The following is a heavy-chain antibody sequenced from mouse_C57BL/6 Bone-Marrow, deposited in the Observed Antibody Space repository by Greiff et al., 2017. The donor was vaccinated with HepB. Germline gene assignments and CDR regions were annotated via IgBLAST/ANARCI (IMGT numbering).Heavy chain of an antibody. Sequence: QVQLQQSGPELVKPGASVKISCKASGYAFSSSWMNWVKQRPGKGLEWIGRIYPGDGDTNYNGKFKGKATLTADKSSSTAYMQLSSLTSEDSAVYFCAYYYGTRDWYFDVWGTGTTVTVSS. CDR2: IYPGDGDT. D-gene: IGHD1-1*01. V-gene: IGHV1-82*01. CDR1: GYAFSSSW. CDR3: AYYYGTRDWYFDV. J-gene: IGHJ1*03.